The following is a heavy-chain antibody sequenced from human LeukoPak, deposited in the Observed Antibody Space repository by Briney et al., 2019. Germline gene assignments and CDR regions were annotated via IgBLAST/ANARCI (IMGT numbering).Heavy chain of an antibody. J-gene: IGHJ4*02. CDR3: ARRPGN. CDR2: IYSGGAI. V-gene: IGHV3-53*01. CDR1: GFAVGSNY. D-gene: IGHD1-14*01. Sequence: GGSLSLSFVASGFAVGSNYMSWVRQAPGKGLEWVSLIYSGGAIRYADSVKGRFTISRDSSKNTLFLQMNDLTVEDTARYYCARRPGNWGQGILVTVSS.